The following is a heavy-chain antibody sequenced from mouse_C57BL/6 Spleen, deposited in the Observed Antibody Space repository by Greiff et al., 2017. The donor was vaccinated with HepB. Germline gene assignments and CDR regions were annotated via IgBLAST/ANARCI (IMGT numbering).Heavy chain of an antibody. V-gene: IGHV5-4*03. Sequence: EVKLVESGGGLVKPGGSLKLSCAASGFTFSSYAMSWVRQTPEKRLEWVATISDGGSYTYYPDNVKGRFTISRDNAKNNLYLQMSHLKSEDTAMYYCARVYYDYDVIWYFDVWGTGTTVTVSS. CDR2: ISDGGSYT. CDR3: ARVYYDYDVIWYFDV. J-gene: IGHJ1*03. D-gene: IGHD2-4*01. CDR1: GFTFSSYA.